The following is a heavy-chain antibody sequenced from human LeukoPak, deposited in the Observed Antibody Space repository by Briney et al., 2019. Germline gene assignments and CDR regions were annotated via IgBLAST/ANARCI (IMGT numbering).Heavy chain of an antibody. Sequence: GESLRLSCAASGFTFSSYAMHWVRQAPGKGLEWVAVISYDGSNKYYADSVKGRFTIPRDNSKNTLYLQMNSLRAEDTAVYYCAKDSDIAVAGTFQHWGQGTLVTVSS. CDR1: GFTFSSYA. CDR2: ISYDGSNK. J-gene: IGHJ1*01. CDR3: AKDSDIAVAGTFQH. V-gene: IGHV3-30-3*01. D-gene: IGHD6-19*01.